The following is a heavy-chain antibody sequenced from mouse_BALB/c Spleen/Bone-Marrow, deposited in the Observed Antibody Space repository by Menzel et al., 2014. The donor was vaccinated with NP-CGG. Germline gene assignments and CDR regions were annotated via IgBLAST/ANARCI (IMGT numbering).Heavy chain of an antibody. J-gene: IGHJ3*01. CDR2: IDPANGNT. V-gene: IGHV14-3*02. CDR3: AGEGDY. Sequence: VQLQESGAELVKPGASVKLSCTASGFNIKDTYMHWVKQRPEQGLEWIGRIDPANGNTKYDPKFQDKATITADTSSNRPYRQLSSETSEDSAVYWCAGEGDYWGQGTLVTVSA. CDR1: GFNIKDTY.